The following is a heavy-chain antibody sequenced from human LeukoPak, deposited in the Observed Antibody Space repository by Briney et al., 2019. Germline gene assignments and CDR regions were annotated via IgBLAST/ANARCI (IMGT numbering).Heavy chain of an antibody. CDR2: IYCSGST. V-gene: IGHV4-31*03. CDR3: ARRRGYCSSTSCYGLYYYYYYMDV. J-gene: IGHJ6*03. CDR1: GGSISSGGYY. D-gene: IGHD2-2*01. Sequence: SETLSLTCTVSGGSISSGGYYWSWIRQHPGKGLEWIGYIYCSGSTYYNPSLKSRVTISVDTSKNQFSLKLSSVTAADTAVYYCARRRGYCSSTSCYGLYYYYYYMDVWGKGTTVTVSS.